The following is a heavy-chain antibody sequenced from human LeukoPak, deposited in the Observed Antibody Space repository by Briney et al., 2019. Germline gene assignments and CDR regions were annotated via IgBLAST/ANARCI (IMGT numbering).Heavy chain of an antibody. CDR1: GFTFSSYG. CDR2: ITGSGVTT. J-gene: IGHJ6*03. CDR3: ANHGGSRTPAYFYYYLDV. D-gene: IGHD3-16*01. Sequence: GGSLRLSCAASGFTFSSYGMSWVRQAPGKGLEWLSGITGSGVTTYYADSVKGRFTISRDNSKNTLYLQMNSLGVADTAVYYCANHGGSRTPAYFYYYLDVWGKGTTVTVS. V-gene: IGHV3-23*01.